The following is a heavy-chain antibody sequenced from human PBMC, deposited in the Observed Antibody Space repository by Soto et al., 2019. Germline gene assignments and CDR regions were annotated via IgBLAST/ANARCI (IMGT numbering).Heavy chain of an antibody. V-gene: IGHV3-23*01. Sequence: GGSLRLSCAASGFTFSSYAMSWVRQAPGKGLEWVSAISGSGGSTYYADSVKGRFTISRDNSKNTLYLQMNSLRAEDTAVYYCTTARYYYDSSGYEYYYYYGMDVWGQGTTVTVSS. CDR3: TTARYYYDSSGYEYYYYYGMDV. D-gene: IGHD3-22*01. CDR1: GFTFSSYA. J-gene: IGHJ6*02. CDR2: ISGSGGST.